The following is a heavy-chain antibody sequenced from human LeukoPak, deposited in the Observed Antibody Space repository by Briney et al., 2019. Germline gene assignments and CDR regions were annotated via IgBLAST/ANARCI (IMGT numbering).Heavy chain of an antibody. D-gene: IGHD1-7*01. Sequence: GRSLRLSCAASGFTFSSYWMHWVRQAPGKGLVWVSCLNSDGSSTSYADSVRGRFTISRDNAKNTLYLQMDSLRAEDTAVYYCATGNFHAFDIWGQGTMVTVSS. CDR1: GFTFSSYW. J-gene: IGHJ3*02. V-gene: IGHV3-74*01. CDR2: LNSDGSST. CDR3: ATGNFHAFDI.